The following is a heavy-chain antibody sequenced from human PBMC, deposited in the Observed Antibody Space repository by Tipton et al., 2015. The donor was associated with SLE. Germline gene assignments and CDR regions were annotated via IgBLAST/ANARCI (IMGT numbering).Heavy chain of an antibody. D-gene: IGHD1-26*01. CDR1: DGDFLSVYY. CDR2: MHYSGRS. Sequence: LRLSCTVSDGDFLSVYYWTWIRQPPGKGLEWIGCMHYSGRSAYNDSLRSRVTILVDTSRQQISLKLTSVTAADTAMYFCAGAWESFPWGYWGQGTLVAVSS. V-gene: IGHV4-59*01. J-gene: IGHJ4*02. CDR3: AGAWESFPWGY.